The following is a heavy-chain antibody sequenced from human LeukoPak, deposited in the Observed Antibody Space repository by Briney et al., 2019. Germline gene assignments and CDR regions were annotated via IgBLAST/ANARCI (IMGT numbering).Heavy chain of an antibody. CDR2: INHSGST. D-gene: IGHD2-15*01. CDR1: GGSFSGYY. CDR3: ARGRGDIVVVVAPFDY. V-gene: IGHV4-34*01. Sequence: SETLSLTCAVYGGSFSGYYWSWIRQPPGKGLEWIGEINHSGSTNYNPSLKSRVTISVDTSKNQFSPKLSSVTAADTAVYYCARGRGDIVVVVAPFDYWGQGTLVTVSS. J-gene: IGHJ4*02.